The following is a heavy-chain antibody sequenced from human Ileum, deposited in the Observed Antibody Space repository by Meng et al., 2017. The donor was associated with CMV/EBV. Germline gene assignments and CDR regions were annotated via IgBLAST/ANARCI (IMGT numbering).Heavy chain of an antibody. V-gene: IGHV4-30-4*08. CDR1: GSISSGDYY. J-gene: IGHJ4*02. CDR3: AGSYDSSGYYGYYFDY. CDR2: IYYSGST. Sequence: GSISSGDYYWSWIRQPPGKGLEWIGYIYYSGSTYYNPSLKSRVTISVDTSKNQFSLKLSSVTAADTAVYYCAGSYDSSGYYGYYFDYWGQGTLVTVSS. D-gene: IGHD3-22*01.